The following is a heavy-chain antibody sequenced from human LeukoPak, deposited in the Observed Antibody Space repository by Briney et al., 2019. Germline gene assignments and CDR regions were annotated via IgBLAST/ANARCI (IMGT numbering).Heavy chain of an antibody. D-gene: IGHD1-1*01. CDR2: ISSRSSYI. CDR1: GFTFSTYS. Sequence: SGGSLRLSCVASGFTFSTYSMNWVRQAPGKGLEWVSSISSRSSYINYVDSVKGRFTISRDNAKNSLYLQMNSLRVEDTAIYYCARDQLPIPEARQYNWFDPWGQGTLVTVSS. J-gene: IGHJ5*02. CDR3: ARDQLPIPEARQYNWFDP. V-gene: IGHV3-21*04.